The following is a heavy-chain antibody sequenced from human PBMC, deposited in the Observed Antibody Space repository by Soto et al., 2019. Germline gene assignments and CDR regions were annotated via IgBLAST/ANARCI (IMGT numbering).Heavy chain of an antibody. Sequence: LRLSCTASGFTFGDYAMSWFRQAPGKGLEWVGFIRSKAYGGTTEYAASVKGRFTISRDDSKSIAYLQMNSLKTEDTAVYYCTGSVRIAARPTHYYFDYWGQGTLVTVSS. J-gene: IGHJ4*02. V-gene: IGHV3-49*03. CDR2: IRSKAYGGTT. D-gene: IGHD6-6*01. CDR3: TGSVRIAARPTHYYFDY. CDR1: GFTFGDYA.